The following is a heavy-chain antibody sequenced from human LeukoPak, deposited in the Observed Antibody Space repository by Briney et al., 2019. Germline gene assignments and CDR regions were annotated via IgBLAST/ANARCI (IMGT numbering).Heavy chain of an antibody. J-gene: IGHJ3*02. Sequence: GGSLRLSCVASGFTFSSFAMSWVRQAPGKGLEWVSAISKSSTATYYGDSVKGRSSISRDDSKNTVYLQMNSLRAEDTAVYYCAKGGYCSSTSCYFPDAFDIWGQGTMVTVFS. V-gene: IGHV3-23*01. CDR3: AKGGYCSSTSCYFPDAFDI. CDR2: ISKSSTAT. CDR1: GFTFSSFA. D-gene: IGHD2-2*01.